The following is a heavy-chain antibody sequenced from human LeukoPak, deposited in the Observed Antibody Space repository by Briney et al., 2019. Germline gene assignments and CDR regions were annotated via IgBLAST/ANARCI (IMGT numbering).Heavy chain of an antibody. V-gene: IGHV3-23*01. J-gene: IGHJ4*02. CDR1: GISLSNYA. Sequence: PGGSLRLSCVVSGISLSNYAMTWVRQAPGKGLEWVSYISERGGSTTYAGSVKGRFTISRDTSLNTLYLQMNNLRAEDTAVYFCAKRGVVIRGILVIGYHQEAYHYDFWGQGVLVTVSS. D-gene: IGHD3-10*01. CDR2: ISERGGST. CDR3: AKRGVVIRGILVIGYHQEAYHYDF.